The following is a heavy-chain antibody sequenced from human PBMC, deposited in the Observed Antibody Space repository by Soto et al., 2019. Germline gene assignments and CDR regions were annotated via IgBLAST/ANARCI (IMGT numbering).Heavy chain of an antibody. Sequence: SETLSLTCAVSGYPISSGYYWGWVRQPPGKGLEWIGIIHHSGSTYYNPSLRSRITISVDTSKNQFSLKMPSVTAADTAVYYCARSSGYVPGGYWGQGILVTVSS. V-gene: IGHV4-38-2*01. D-gene: IGHD5-12*01. CDR2: IHHSGST. J-gene: IGHJ4*02. CDR1: GYPISSGYY. CDR3: ARSSGYVPGGY.